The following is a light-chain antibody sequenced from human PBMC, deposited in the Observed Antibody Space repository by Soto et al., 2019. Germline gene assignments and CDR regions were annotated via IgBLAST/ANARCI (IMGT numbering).Light chain of an antibody. CDR3: RSCTTSNTFV. V-gene: IGLV2-14*03. J-gene: IGLJ1*01. CDR2: SVN. Sequence: QSAPTQPASVSGSPVQSITGSYTGTSSDVGSHNCASWYQQHPGKAPKLIIYSVNNRPSGVSYRLSGSKSGNTASLTISGLTAEDGAAYYCRSCTTSNTFVFGTGTKLTVL. CDR1: SSDVGSHNC.